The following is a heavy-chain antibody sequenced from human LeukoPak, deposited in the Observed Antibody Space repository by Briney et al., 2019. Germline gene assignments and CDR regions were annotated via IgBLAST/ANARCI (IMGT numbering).Heavy chain of an antibody. D-gene: IGHD3-10*01. CDR3: ARAHDTMVRGVSGY. V-gene: IGHV1-8*01. CDR2: MNPNSGNT. Sequence: ASVKVSCKASGYTVTSYDINWVRQATGQGLEWMGWMNPNSGNTGYAQKFQGRVTMTRNTSISTAYMELSSLRSEDTAVYYCARAHDTMVRGVSGYWGQGTLVTVSS. J-gene: IGHJ4*02. CDR1: GYTVTSYD.